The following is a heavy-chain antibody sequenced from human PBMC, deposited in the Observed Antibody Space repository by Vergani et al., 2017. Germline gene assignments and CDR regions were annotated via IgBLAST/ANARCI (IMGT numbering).Heavy chain of an antibody. CDR1: GFTFSSYS. V-gene: IGHV3-21*01. J-gene: IGHJ4*02. CDR2: ISSSSSYI. D-gene: IGHD5-12*01. Sequence: EVQLLESGGGLVQPGGSLRLSCAASGFTFSSYSMNWVRQAPGKGLEWVSSISSSSSYIYYADSVKGRFTISRDNAKNSLYLQMNSLRAEDTAVYYCARDMEYSGYDPRPIDCWGQGTLVTVSS. CDR3: ARDMEYSGYDPRPIDC.